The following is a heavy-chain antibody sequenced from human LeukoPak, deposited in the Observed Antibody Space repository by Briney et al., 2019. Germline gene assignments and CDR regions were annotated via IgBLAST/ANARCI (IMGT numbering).Heavy chain of an antibody. CDR3: ARGRVSSSTWYSTYYYFFYMDF. Sequence: PSETLSLTCTVSDDSTTMYYWTWIRQPPGKGLEWIGYVDHTGSTKFNPSLNGRVSISRDTSNNLFSLRLRSVTAADTAVYFCARGRVSSSTWYSTYYYFFYMDFWGKGTTVTVSS. CDR1: DDSTTMYY. J-gene: IGHJ6*03. D-gene: IGHD4-11*01. V-gene: IGHV4-59*01. CDR2: VDHTGST.